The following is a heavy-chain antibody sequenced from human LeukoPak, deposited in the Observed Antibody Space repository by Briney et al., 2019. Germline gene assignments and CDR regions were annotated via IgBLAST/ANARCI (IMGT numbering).Heavy chain of an antibody. Sequence: GGSLRLSCADSGFTFSDHYMDWVRQAPGKGLEWVGRTRNKANSYTTEYAASVKGRFTISRDDSKNSLYLQMNSLKTEDTAVYYCARVLVATRRDYYYYGMDVWGQGTTVTVSS. D-gene: IGHD5-12*01. J-gene: IGHJ6*02. V-gene: IGHV3-72*01. CDR3: ARVLVATRRDYYYYGMDV. CDR1: GFTFSDHY. CDR2: TRNKANSYTT.